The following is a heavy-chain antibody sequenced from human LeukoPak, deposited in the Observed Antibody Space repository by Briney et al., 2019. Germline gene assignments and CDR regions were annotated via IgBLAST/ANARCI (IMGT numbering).Heavy chain of an antibody. CDR3: XXXXXXXXXXXXAETNWFDP. V-gene: IGHV4-31*03. CDR1: GGSISSGGYY. Sequence: SETLSLTRTVSGGSISSGGYYWSWIRQHPGKGLEWIGYIYYSGSTYYNPSLKSRVTISVDTSKNQFSLKLSSVTAADTAVYXXXXXXXXXXXXXXAETNWFDPWGQGTLVTVSS. J-gene: IGHJ5*02. CDR2: IYYSGST.